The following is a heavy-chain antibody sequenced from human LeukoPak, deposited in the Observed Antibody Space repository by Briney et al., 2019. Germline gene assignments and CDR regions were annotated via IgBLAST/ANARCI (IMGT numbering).Heavy chain of an antibody. Sequence: GGSLRLSCAASGFTFSTYSLNWVRQAPGKGLEWVSFISNNSFYTYYADSLKGRFTISRDNAKNSLYLQMNSLRAEDTAVYYCARNLYSGSYSSGTLGYWGQGTLVTVSS. J-gene: IGHJ4*02. V-gene: IGHV3-21*01. CDR2: ISNNSFYT. CDR1: GFTFSTYS. D-gene: IGHD3-10*02. CDR3: ARNLYSGSYSSGTLGY.